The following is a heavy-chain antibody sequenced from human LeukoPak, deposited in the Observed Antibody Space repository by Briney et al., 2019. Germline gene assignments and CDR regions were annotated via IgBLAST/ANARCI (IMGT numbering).Heavy chain of an antibody. Sequence: SETLSLTCTASGGSISSSGYYWGWIRQPPGKGLEWIASINYSGTTYYNPSLKSRVTITEDRSKNQFSLKLSSVTAADTAVYYCARLRDGRWLLEYWGQGTLVTVSS. CDR3: ARLRDGRWLLEY. V-gene: IGHV4-39*01. CDR2: INYSGTT. D-gene: IGHD5-24*01. J-gene: IGHJ4*02. CDR1: GGSISSSGYY.